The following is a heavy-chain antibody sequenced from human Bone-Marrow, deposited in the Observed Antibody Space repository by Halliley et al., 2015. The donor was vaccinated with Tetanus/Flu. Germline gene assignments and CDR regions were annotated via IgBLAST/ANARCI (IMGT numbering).Heavy chain of an antibody. CDR3: ARAAFIDGYTQAKFDF. CDR2: INPNGGDA. D-gene: IGHD5-12*01. Sequence: QVQLVQSGAEVKKPGASVKVSCKASGYTFTSYDMHWARQAPGQGLEWMGIINPNGGDATYAQRFRGRVSMTTDTSTGTVYLEVSSLRSEDTAVYYCARAAFIDGYTQAKFDFWGQGSLVTVSS. J-gene: IGHJ4*02. CDR1: GYTFTSYD. V-gene: IGHV1-46*01.